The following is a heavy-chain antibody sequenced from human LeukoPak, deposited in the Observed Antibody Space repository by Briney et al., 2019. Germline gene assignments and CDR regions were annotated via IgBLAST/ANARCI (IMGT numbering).Heavy chain of an antibody. V-gene: IGHV1-8*03. D-gene: IGHD2-21*02. J-gene: IGHJ4*02. CDR1: GYTFTSYD. Sequence: ASVKVSCKASGYTFTSYDINWVRQATGQGLEWMGWMNPNSGNTGYAQKFQGRVTITRNTSISTAYMELSSLRSEDTAVYYCATYCGGDCNFDYWGQGTLVTVSS. CDR2: MNPNSGNT. CDR3: ATYCGGDCNFDY.